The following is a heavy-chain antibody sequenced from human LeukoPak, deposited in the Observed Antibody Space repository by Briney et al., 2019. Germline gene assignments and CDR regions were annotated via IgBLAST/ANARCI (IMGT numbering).Heavy chain of an antibody. V-gene: IGHV3-7*01. Sequence: GGYLSCSAATSGLASSDFWMYWVGQAPGNELKGVASIKPDGSEAFYADSVKGRFNISRDNAKNSLFLQMTNLKAEDTAVYYCAVDRRYKIFDYWGQGTLVTVSS. CDR1: GLASSDFW. J-gene: IGHJ4*02. CDR2: IKPDGSEA. D-gene: IGHD5-18*01. CDR3: AVDRRYKIFDY.